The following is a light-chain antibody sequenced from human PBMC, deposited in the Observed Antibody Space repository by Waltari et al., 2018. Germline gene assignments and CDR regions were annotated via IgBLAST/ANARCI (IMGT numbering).Light chain of an antibody. Sequence: DIVMTQSPDSLAVSLGERATINCKSSQSVLHSPVNKDYLAWVQQRPGQPPKLLIYWASTRESGVPDRFSGSGSGTDFTLTISSLQAEDVAVYYCQQYHSPPYTFGQGTKLEIK. CDR2: WAS. J-gene: IGKJ2*01. CDR3: QQYHSPPYT. CDR1: QSVLHSPVNKDY. V-gene: IGKV4-1*01.